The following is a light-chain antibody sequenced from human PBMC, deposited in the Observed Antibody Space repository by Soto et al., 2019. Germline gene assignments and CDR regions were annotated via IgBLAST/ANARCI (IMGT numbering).Light chain of an antibody. Sequence: QSVLTQPPSASGTPGQRVTISCSGSTSNIEINTVNWYQQLPGTAPKVLIDMNYQPPSGVPDRFSGSKSGTSASLDIGGLQSEDEADYYCAAWYDHRNVVVFGGGTKLTAL. CDR3: AAWYDHRNVVV. J-gene: IGLJ2*01. CDR1: TSNIEINT. V-gene: IGLV1-44*01. CDR2: MNY.